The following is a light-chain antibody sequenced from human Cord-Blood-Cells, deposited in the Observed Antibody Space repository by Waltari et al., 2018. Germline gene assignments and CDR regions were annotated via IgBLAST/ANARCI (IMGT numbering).Light chain of an antibody. V-gene: IGKV3-15*01. CDR1: QSVSSN. J-gene: IGKJ3*01. CDR2: GAS. Sequence: EIVMTQSPATLSVSPGERATLPCRASQSVSSNLAWYQQKPGQAPRLRIYGASTRATGIPARFSGSGSGTEFTLTISSLQSEDFAVYYCQQYNNWSTFGPGTKVEIK. CDR3: QQYNNWST.